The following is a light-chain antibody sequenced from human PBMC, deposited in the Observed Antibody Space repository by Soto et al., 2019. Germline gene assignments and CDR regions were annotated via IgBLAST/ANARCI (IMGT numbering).Light chain of an antibody. CDR2: DAS. Sequence: EIVLTQSPATLSLSPGEGATLSCRASQSVTSYLAWYQQKPGQSPRLLIYDASNTATGIPARFSDSGSGTAITLTISSQAPEDFAVYYCQQRASWPLTFGGAPKVEIK. CDR1: QSVTSY. CDR3: QQRASWPLT. J-gene: IGKJ4*01. V-gene: IGKV3-11*01.